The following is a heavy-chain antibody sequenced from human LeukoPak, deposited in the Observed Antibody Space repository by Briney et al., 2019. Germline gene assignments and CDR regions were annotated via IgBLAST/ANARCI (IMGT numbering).Heavy chain of an antibody. CDR3: ARENMVRGAVYYYYGMDV. J-gene: IGHJ6*02. CDR2: INGTAIDT. V-gene: IGHV3-23*01. Sequence: GGSLRLSCAASGFSIMNSAMNWVRQAPGKGLEWVSAINGTAIDTDYADSVKGRFTISRDNSKNTLYLQMNSLRAEDTAVYYCARENMVRGAVYYYYGMDVWGQGTTVTVSS. CDR1: GFSIMNSA. D-gene: IGHD3-10*01.